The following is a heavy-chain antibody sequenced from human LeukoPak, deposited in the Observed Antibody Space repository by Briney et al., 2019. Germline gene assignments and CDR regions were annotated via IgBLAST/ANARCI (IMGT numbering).Heavy chain of an antibody. CDR2: IISGSGGNT. J-gene: IGHJ4*02. CDR3: AKGATGTTRVSYDY. D-gene: IGHD1-1*01. CDR1: GFTFSSYG. V-gene: IGHV3-23*01. Sequence: PGGSLRLSRAASGFTFSSYGMSWVRQAPGKGPEWVSVIISGSGGNTYYADSVKGRFIISRDNSKNTVYLQMNSLRVEDTAVYYCAKGATGTTRVSYDYWGQGTLVTVSS.